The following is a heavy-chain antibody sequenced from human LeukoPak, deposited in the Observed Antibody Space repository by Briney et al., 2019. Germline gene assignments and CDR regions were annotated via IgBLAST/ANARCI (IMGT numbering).Heavy chain of an antibody. V-gene: IGHV3-64*01. CDR3: ARAPRGVVMGGNAFDI. CDR2: ISSNGGST. Sequence: PGGSLRLSCAASGFTFSSYAMHWVRQAPGKGLEYVSAISSNGGSTYYANSVKGRFTISSDNSKNTLYLQMGSLRAEDMAVYYCARAPRGVVMGGNAFDIWGQGTMVTVSS. D-gene: IGHD4-23*01. CDR1: GFTFSSYA. J-gene: IGHJ3*02.